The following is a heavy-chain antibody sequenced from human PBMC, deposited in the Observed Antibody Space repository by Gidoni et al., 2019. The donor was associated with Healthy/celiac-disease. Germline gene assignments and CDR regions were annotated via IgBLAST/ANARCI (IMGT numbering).Heavy chain of an antibody. D-gene: IGHD6-19*01. CDR2: ISYDGSNK. J-gene: IGHJ4*02. CDR3: ARESSFRLDY. Sequence: QVQLVESGGGVVQPGRSLSLSCAASGFTFSSYARHWVRQAPGKGLEWVAVISYDGSNKYYADSVKGRFTISRDNSKNTLSLQMNSLRAEDTAVYYCARESSFRLDYWGQGTLVTVSS. CDR1: GFTFSSYA. V-gene: IGHV3-30*04.